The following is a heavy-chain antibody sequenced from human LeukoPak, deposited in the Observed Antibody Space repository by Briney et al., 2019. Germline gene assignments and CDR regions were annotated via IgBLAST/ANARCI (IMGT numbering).Heavy chain of an antibody. J-gene: IGHJ5*02. D-gene: IGHD2-15*01. CDR3: ARALGYCSGGSCTRGYNWFDP. V-gene: IGHV4-4*02. CDR2: VYHSGST. Sequence: SGTLSLTCAVSGDSISTNHWWSWVRQPPGKGLEWIGEVYHSGSTNYNPSLKSRVTISVDKSKNLFSLKLSFVTTADTAVYYCARALGYCSGGSCTRGYNWFDPWGQGTLVTVPS. CDR1: GDSISTNHW.